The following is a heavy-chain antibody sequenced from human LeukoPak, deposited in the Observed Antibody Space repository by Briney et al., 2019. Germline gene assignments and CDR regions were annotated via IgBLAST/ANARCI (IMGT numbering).Heavy chain of an antibody. V-gene: IGHV3-30*02. D-gene: IGHD3-22*01. CDR1: GFTFSSYG. CDR3: AKDRQAYYDSSGIFDY. J-gene: IGHJ4*02. CDR2: IRYDGSNK. Sequence: PGGSLRLSCAASGFTFSSYGIHWVRQAPGKGLEWVAFIRYDGSNKYYADSVKGRFTISRDNSKNTLYLQMNSLRAGDTAVYYCAKDRQAYYDSSGIFDYWGQGTLVTVSS.